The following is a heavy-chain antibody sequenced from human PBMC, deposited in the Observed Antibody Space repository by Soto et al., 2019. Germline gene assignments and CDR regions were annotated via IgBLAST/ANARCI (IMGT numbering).Heavy chain of an antibody. D-gene: IGHD3-3*01. Sequence: KFQGRVTVTADRSTSTAYMELTSLKSEDTAVHYCARDRITTRGDAFDLWGQGTMVTVSS. J-gene: IGHJ3*01. V-gene: IGHV1-69*04. CDR3: ARDRITTRGDAFDL.